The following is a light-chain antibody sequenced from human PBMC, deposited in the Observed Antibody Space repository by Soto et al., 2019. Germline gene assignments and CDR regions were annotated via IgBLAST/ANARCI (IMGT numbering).Light chain of an antibody. CDR3: QHYNSYPIT. J-gene: IGKJ5*01. V-gene: IGKV1-5*03. Sequence: DIQMTQSPSTLSASVGDRVTITCRASQSISSWLAWYQQKPGKAPKLLIYKASSLESGVPSRFSGSGSGTEFTLNISSLQPDDFATYYCQHYNSYPITFGQGTRLE. CDR1: QSISSW. CDR2: KAS.